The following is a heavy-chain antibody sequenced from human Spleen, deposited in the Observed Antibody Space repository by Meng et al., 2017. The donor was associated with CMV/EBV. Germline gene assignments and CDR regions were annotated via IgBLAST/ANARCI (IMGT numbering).Heavy chain of an antibody. V-gene: IGHV3-23*01. D-gene: IGHD2-2*01. CDR3: AKEDCSSTSCYWPYYYGMDV. CDR1: GFTFSSYA. J-gene: IGHJ6*02. CDR2: ISASGTNT. Sequence: GESLKISCGVSGFTFSSYAMTWVRQAPGRGLEWVSDISASGTNTYHTDSVKGRFTISRDNSKNTLYLQMNSLRAEDTAVYYCAKEDCSSTSCYWPYYYGMDVWGQGTTVTVSS.